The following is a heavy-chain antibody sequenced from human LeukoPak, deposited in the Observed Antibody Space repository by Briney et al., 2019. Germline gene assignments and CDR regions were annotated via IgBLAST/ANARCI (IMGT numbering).Heavy chain of an antibody. CDR3: VRHDGRGGSTMGALDS. CDR2: IYSGRTT. Sequence: SETLSLTCTVSAGSISSSSHHWGWIRQSPGKGLEWIGSIYSGRTTYYNPSLNNRVTISVVTSKDQFSLKLNSVTAADTSVYYCVRHDGRGGSTMGALDSWGQGSLVTVSS. J-gene: IGHJ4*02. CDR1: AGSISSSSHH. D-gene: IGHD5/OR15-5a*01. V-gene: IGHV4-39*01.